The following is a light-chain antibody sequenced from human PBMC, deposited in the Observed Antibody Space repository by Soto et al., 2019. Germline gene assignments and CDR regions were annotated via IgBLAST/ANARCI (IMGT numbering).Light chain of an antibody. J-gene: IGKJ1*01. CDR1: QSVSSN. CDR2: GAS. Sequence: EILLTQSLASLSVSPGERATLSCRASQSVSSNLAWYQQKPGQAPRLLIFGASTRATGIPARFSGSGSGTEFTLTISSLQSADFAVYYCQQYNNWPRTFGQGTKVDIK. CDR3: QQYNNWPRT. V-gene: IGKV3-15*01.